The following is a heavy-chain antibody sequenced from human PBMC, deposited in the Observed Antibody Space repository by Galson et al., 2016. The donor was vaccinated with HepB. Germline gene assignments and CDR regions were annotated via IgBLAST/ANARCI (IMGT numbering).Heavy chain of an antibody. V-gene: IGHV3-48*01. D-gene: IGHD6-13*01. CDR1: GFTFSSFS. J-gene: IGHJ4*02. Sequence: SLRLSCAPSGFTFSSFSMHWVRQAPGKGLEWLSYISSSGDAVYYADSVRGRFTSSRDNAKNSLFLQMNSLSPDDTANYYCARDRGGGTSWYLGYSWGQGTLVIVSS. CDR3: ARDRGGGTSWYLGYS. CDR2: ISSSGDAV.